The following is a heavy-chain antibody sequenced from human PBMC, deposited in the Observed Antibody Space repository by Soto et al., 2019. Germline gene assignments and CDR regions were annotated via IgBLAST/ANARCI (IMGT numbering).Heavy chain of an antibody. Sequence: GGSLRLSCAASGFTFSSYGMHWVRQAPGKGLEWVAVISYDGSNKYYADSVKGRFTISRDNSKNTLYLQMNSLRAEDTAVYYCASSSRRHGRHYYYYYYMDVWGKGTTVTVSS. V-gene: IGHV3-30*03. CDR3: ASSSRRHGRHYYYYYYMDV. CDR2: ISYDGSNK. CDR1: GFTFSSYG. D-gene: IGHD2-2*01. J-gene: IGHJ6*03.